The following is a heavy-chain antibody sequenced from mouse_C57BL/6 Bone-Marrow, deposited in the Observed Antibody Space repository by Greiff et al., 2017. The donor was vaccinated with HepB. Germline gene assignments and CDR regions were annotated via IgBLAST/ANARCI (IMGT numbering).Heavy chain of an antibody. J-gene: IGHJ3*01. CDR1: GYSFTGYF. D-gene: IGHD1-1*01. CDR3: ARSRGTVVPFAY. Sequence: VQLQQSGPELVKPGDSVKISCKASGYSFTGYFMNWVMQSHGKSLEWIGRINPYNGDTFYNQKFKGKATLTVDKSSSTAHMELRSLTSEDSAVYYCARSRGTVVPFAYWGQGTLVTVSA. V-gene: IGHV1-20*01. CDR2: INPYNGDT.